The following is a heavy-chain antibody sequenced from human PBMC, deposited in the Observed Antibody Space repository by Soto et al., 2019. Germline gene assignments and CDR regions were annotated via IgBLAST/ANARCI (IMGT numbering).Heavy chain of an antibody. V-gene: IGHV1-18*01. Sequence: QVQLVQSGAEVKKPGASVKVSCKASGYTFTSYGISWVRQAPGQGLEWMGWISAYNGNTNYAQRLQGRVTMTTDTSTSTAYMELRSLRSDDTAVYYCARSAGEDIVVVVAATNYYGMDVWGQGTTVTVSS. D-gene: IGHD2-15*01. CDR3: ARSAGEDIVVVVAATNYYGMDV. CDR2: ISAYNGNT. CDR1: GYTFTSYG. J-gene: IGHJ6*02.